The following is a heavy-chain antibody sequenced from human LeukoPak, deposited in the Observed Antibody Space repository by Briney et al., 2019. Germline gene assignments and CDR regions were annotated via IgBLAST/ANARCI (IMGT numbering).Heavy chain of an antibody. D-gene: IGHD5-12*01. J-gene: IGHJ5*02. CDR1: GDSISSGGSS. CDR2: IYHSGST. CDR3: ARGGYSGYDLWFDP. Sequence: KPSETLSLTCAVSGDSISSGGSSWNWIRQSAGKGLEWIGYIYHSGSTYYNPSLRSRLTISVDRSKNQFSLKLNSVTAADTAIYYCARGGYSGYDLWFDPWGQGTLVTVSS. V-gene: IGHV4-30-2*06.